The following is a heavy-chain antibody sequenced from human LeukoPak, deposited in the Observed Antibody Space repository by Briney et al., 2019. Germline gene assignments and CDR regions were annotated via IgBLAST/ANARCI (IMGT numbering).Heavy chain of an antibody. CDR1: GYTFTGYY. J-gene: IGHJ5*02. D-gene: IGHD6-6*01. CDR3: ARRAYSRSYPAAENWFDP. CDR2: ISAYNGNT. V-gene: IGHV1-18*04. Sequence: GASVKVSCKASGYTFTGYYMHWVRQAPGQGLEWMGWISAYNGNTNYAQKLQGRVTMTTDTSTSTAYMELRSLRSDDTAVYYCARRAYSRSYPAAENWFDPWGQGTLVTVSS.